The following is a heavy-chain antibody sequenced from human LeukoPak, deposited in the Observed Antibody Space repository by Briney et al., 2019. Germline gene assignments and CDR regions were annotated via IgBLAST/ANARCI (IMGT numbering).Heavy chain of an antibody. D-gene: IGHD2-15*01. J-gene: IGHJ4*02. CDR1: GYTFTGYY. CDR3: ARGGPNYCSGGSCYPQY. Sequence: ASVKVSCKASGYTFTGYYMHWVRQAPGQGLEWMGWINPNSGGTNYAQKFQGRVTMTRDTSISTAYMELSRLRSDDTAVYYCARGGPNYCSGGSCYPQYWGQGTPVTVSS. CDR2: INPNSGGT. V-gene: IGHV1-2*02.